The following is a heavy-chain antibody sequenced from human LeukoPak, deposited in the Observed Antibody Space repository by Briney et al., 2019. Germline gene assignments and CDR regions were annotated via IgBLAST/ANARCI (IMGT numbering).Heavy chain of an antibody. Sequence: ASVKVSCKVSGYTLTELSMHWVRQAPGKGLEWMGGFDPEDGETIYAQKFQGRVTMTEDTSTDTAYMELSSLRSEDTAVYYCARADYYGSGSSIRRKFDPWGQGTLVTVSS. V-gene: IGHV1-24*01. J-gene: IGHJ5*02. CDR2: FDPEDGET. D-gene: IGHD3-10*01. CDR3: ARADYYGSGSSIRRKFDP. CDR1: GYTLTELS.